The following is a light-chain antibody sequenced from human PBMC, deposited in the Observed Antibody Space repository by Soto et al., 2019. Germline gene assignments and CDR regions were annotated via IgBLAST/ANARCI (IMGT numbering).Light chain of an antibody. V-gene: IGKV3-20*01. Sequence: EIVLTQSPGTLSLSPGERATLSCRASQSVNSNYLVWYQQKPGQAPRLLIYGAFSRATGIPDRFSGSGSGTDFTLTISRLEPEDFAVYYCQQYGSSPKVTFGPGTKVDIK. J-gene: IGKJ3*01. CDR3: QQYGSSPKVT. CDR1: QSVNSNY. CDR2: GAF.